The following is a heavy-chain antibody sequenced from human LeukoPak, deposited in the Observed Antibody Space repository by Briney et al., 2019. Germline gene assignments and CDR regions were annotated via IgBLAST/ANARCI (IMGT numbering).Heavy chain of an antibody. Sequence: SETLSLTCIDSGGSIRNYYWNWIRQSPGKGLEWIGFIHYSGSTYYRPTLKSRVTMSVDTSKNQFSLKLTSVTAADTAVYYCARGGDSSGYLNHYYYGMDVWGQGTTVTVSS. V-gene: IGHV4-59*01. J-gene: IGHJ6*02. CDR3: ARGGDSSGYLNHYYYGMDV. CDR1: GGSIRNYY. CDR2: IHYSGST. D-gene: IGHD5-18*01.